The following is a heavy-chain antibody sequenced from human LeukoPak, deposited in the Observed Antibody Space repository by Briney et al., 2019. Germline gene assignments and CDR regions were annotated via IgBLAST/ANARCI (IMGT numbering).Heavy chain of an antibody. CDR1: GGIFSKYG. V-gene: IGHV1-69*10. CDR3: ARDRRGGDAFDI. CDR2: IIPTFDIA. D-gene: IGHD6-25*01. J-gene: IGHJ3*02. Sequence: SVKVSCKASGGIFSKYGISWVRQAPGQGLEWMGGIIPTFDIANYAQKFQGRVTISADKSTSTDYMELSNLRSEDTAMYYCARDRRGGDAFDIWGQGTMVTVSS.